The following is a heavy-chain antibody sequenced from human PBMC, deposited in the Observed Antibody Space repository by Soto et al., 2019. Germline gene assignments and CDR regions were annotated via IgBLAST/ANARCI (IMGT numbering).Heavy chain of an antibody. J-gene: IGHJ5*02. CDR1: GYTLTELS. CDR2: FDPEDGET. V-gene: IGHV1-24*01. CDR3: ATWGAAYNWFDP. D-gene: IGHD1-26*01. Sequence: ASVKVSCKVSGYTLTELSMHWVRQAPGKGLEWMGGFDPEDGETIYAQKFQGRVTMTEDTSTDTAYMELSSLRSEDTAVYYCATWGAAYNWFDPWGRGTLVTVSS.